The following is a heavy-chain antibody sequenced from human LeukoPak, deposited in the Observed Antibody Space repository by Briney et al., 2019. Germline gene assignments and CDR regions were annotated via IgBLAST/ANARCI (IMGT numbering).Heavy chain of an antibody. CDR2: ISTSGSII. CDR3: ARDATTATGTVYMDV. D-gene: IGHD6-13*01. Sequence: GGSLRLSCAASGFTFSDYEMNWVRQAPGKGLEWGLHISTSGSIIHYADSVKGRFTISRDNAKNSLYLQMNSLRVEDTALYFCARDATTATGTVYMDVWGKGTTVTISS. J-gene: IGHJ6*03. CDR1: GFTFSDYE. V-gene: IGHV3-48*03.